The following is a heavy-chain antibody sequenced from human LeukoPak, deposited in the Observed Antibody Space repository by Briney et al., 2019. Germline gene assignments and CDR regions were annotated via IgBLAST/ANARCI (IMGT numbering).Heavy chain of an antibody. V-gene: IGHV4-61*02. CDR1: GGSISSGPYY. CDR2: IYTGGNT. Sequence: PSETLSLTCTVSGGSISSGPYYWSWVRQPAGKGLDWIGRIYTGGNTNYNPSLKSRVTISVDTSKNQFSLKLSSVTAADTAVYYCARLPRGSHIVVVTAIRDYWGQGTLVTVSS. CDR3: ARLPRGSHIVVVTAIRDY. D-gene: IGHD2-21*02. J-gene: IGHJ4*02.